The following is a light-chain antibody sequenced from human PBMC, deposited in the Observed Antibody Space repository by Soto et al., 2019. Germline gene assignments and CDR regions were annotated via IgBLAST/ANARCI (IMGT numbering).Light chain of an antibody. Sequence: EIVLTQSPGTLSLSPGERATLSRRASQSVSSSYLAWYQQKPGQAPRLLIYGASSRATGIPDRFSGSGSGTYFTLTISRLEPEDFAVYYCQQYGSSRTFGQGTRLEIK. CDR1: QSVSSSY. V-gene: IGKV3-20*01. CDR2: GAS. CDR3: QQYGSSRT. J-gene: IGKJ5*01.